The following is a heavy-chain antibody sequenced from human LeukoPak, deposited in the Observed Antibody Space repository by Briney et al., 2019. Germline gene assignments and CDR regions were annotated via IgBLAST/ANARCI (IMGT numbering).Heavy chain of an antibody. Sequence: PGGTLRLSCAASGFTFSSYAMSWVRQAPGKGLEWVSAISGSGGSTYYADSGKGRFTIPRDNSRNTLYLQMNSLRAEDTAVYYCAKFYDSSGYYYYYDAFDIWGQGTMVTVSS. CDR1: GFTFSSYA. CDR2: ISGSGGST. D-gene: IGHD3-22*01. J-gene: IGHJ3*02. CDR3: AKFYDSSGYYYYYDAFDI. V-gene: IGHV3-23*01.